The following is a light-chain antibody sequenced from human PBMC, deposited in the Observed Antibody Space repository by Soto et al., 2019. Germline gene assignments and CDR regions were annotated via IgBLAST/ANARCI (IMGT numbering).Light chain of an antibody. V-gene: IGKV3-20*01. Sequence: EIVLTQSACTLSLSPGERATLSWGASQSVSSSYLAWYQQKNGQAPRLVIYGASSRATGIPDRFSGSGYGTDFNLTISRLEPEDSAVYFCQQYTGPPTTFGQGTRLEIK. CDR2: GAS. CDR3: QQYTGPPTT. CDR1: QSVSSSY. J-gene: IGKJ5*01.